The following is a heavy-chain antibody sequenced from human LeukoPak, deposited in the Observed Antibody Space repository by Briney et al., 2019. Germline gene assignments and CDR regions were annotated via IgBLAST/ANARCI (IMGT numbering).Heavy chain of an antibody. J-gene: IGHJ3*02. CDR3: ARAPYYDSSGYYYWLDI. CDR1: GGSFSGYY. CDR2: INHSGST. D-gene: IGHD3-22*01. V-gene: IGHV4-34*01. Sequence: SETLSLTCAVYGGSFSGYYWSWIRQPPGKGLEWIGEINHSGSTNYNPSLKSRVTISVDTSKNQFSLKLSSVTAADTAVYYCARAPYYDSSGYYYWLDIWGQGTMVTVSS.